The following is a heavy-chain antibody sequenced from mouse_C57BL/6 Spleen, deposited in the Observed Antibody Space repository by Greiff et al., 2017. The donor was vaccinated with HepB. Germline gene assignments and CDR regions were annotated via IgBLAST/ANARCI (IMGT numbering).Heavy chain of an antibody. J-gene: IGHJ1*03. CDR2: ISNLAYSI. CDR1: GFTFSDYG. V-gene: IGHV5-15*01. D-gene: IGHD2-5*01. Sequence: DVQLVESGGGLVQPGGSLKLSCAASGFTFSDYGMAWVRQAPRKGPEWVAFISNLAYSIYYADTVTGRFTISRENAKNTLYLEMSSLRSEDTAMYYCARLYSNFYWYFDVWGTGTTVTVSS. CDR3: ARLYSNFYWYFDV.